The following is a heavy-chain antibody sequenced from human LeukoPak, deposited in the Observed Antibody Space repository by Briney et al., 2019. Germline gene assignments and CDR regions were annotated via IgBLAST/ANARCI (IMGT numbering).Heavy chain of an antibody. Sequence: GRSLRLSCAASGFTFSSYGMHWVRQAPGKGLEWVAIIWYDGSNKYYADSVKGRFTISRDNSKNTLYLQMNSLRAEDTAVYYCARVSPRDAGGDVTMATDPGDYWGQGTLVTVSS. V-gene: IGHV3-33*01. D-gene: IGHD3-10*01. J-gene: IGHJ4*02. CDR2: IWYDGSNK. CDR3: ARVSPRDAGGDVTMATDPGDY. CDR1: GFTFSSYG.